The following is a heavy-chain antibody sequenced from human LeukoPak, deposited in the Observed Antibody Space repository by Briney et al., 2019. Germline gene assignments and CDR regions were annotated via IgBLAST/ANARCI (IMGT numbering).Heavy chain of an antibody. Sequence: GGSLRLSCAASGFTFSSYGMHWVRQAPGKGLEWMAVMSYDGSKKYYADSVKGRFTISRDNSKNTLYLQMNSLRAEDTAVYYCAKEGSGSYYKGYYFDYWGQGTLVTVSS. D-gene: IGHD3-10*01. V-gene: IGHV3-30*18. CDR1: GFTFSSYG. CDR3: AKEGSGSYYKGYYFDY. J-gene: IGHJ4*02. CDR2: MSYDGSKK.